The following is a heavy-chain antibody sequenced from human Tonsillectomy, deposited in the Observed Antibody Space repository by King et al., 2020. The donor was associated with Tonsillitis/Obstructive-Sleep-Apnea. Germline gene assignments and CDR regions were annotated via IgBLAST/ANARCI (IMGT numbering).Heavy chain of an antibody. CDR3: SRGGEKWNYLRGAFDI. CDR2: ISSSSSYI. D-gene: IGHD1-7*01. CDR1: GFTFTTYS. V-gene: IGHV3-21*06. Sequence: QLVQSGGGLVKPGGSLRLSCAASGFTFTTYSMNWVRQAPGKGLEWVSSISSSSSYIYYGDSVKGRFTISRDNAKNSLYLQMNSLRAEDTAVYYCSRGGEKWNYLRGAFDIWGQGTMVTVSS. J-gene: IGHJ3*02.